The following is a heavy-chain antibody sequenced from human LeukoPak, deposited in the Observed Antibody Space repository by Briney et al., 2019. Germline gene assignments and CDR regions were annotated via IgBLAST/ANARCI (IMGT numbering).Heavy chain of an antibody. V-gene: IGHV4-30-4*01. D-gene: IGHD3-22*01. CDR1: GGSISSADYH. Sequence: SQTLSLTCSVSGGSISSADYHWSWIRQPPGKGLEWIGYIFYSGITYYNPSLKSRVTISVDTSKNQFSLKLSSVTAADTAVYYCARDTHSHYYDSSGYYYYYYGMDVRGQGTTVTVSS. CDR3: ARDTHSHYYDSSGYYYYYYGMDV. CDR2: IFYSGIT. J-gene: IGHJ6*02.